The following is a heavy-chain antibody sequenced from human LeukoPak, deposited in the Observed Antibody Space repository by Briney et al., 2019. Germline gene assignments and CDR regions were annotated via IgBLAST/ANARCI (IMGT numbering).Heavy chain of an antibody. Sequence: QPGGSLRLSCAASGFTFSSYAMNWVRQAPGKGLEWVSAISGSGGSTYYADSVKGRFTISRDNSKNTLYLQMNSLRAEDTAVYYCAKDPASASKYYDARGSDYWGQGTLVTVSS. CDR1: GFTFSSYA. J-gene: IGHJ4*02. D-gene: IGHD3-16*01. CDR3: AKDPASASKYYDARGSDY. CDR2: ISGSGGST. V-gene: IGHV3-23*01.